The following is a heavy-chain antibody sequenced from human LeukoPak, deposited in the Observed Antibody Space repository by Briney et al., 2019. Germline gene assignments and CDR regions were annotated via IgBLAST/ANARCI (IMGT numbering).Heavy chain of an antibody. Sequence: VASVKVSCKASGCTFTSYDINWVRQATGQGLEWMGWMNPNSGNTGYAQKFQGRVTMTRNTSISTAYMELSSLRSEDTAVYYCARGDYDSSGYWGYYYYYYGMDVWGQGTTVTVSS. CDR1: GCTFTSYD. CDR2: MNPNSGNT. D-gene: IGHD3-22*01. J-gene: IGHJ6*02. CDR3: ARGDYDSSGYWGYYYYYYGMDV. V-gene: IGHV1-8*01.